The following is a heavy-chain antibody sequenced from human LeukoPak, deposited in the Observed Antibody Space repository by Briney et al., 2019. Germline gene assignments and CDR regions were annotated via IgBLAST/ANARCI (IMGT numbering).Heavy chain of an antibody. Sequence: PGGSLRLSCAASGFTFDDYTMHWVRQAPGKGLEWVSLISWDGGSTYYADSVKGRFTISRDNSKNSLYLQMNSLRTEDTALYYCAKAHDFWSGCDYWGQGTLVTVSS. V-gene: IGHV3-43*01. D-gene: IGHD3-3*01. J-gene: IGHJ4*02. CDR3: AKAHDFWSGCDY. CDR2: ISWDGGST. CDR1: GFTFDDYT.